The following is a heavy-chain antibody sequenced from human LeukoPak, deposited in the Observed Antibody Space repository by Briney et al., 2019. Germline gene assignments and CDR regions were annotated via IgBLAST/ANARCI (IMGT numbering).Heavy chain of an antibody. Sequence: SETLSLTCAVSGGSISSSNWWSWVRQPPGKGLEWIGEIYHSGSTNYNPSLESRVTISVDKSKNQFSLKLSSVTAADTAVYYCARRAAYCSSTSCYFDYWGQGTLVTVSS. D-gene: IGHD2-2*01. V-gene: IGHV4-4*02. CDR2: IYHSGST. CDR1: GGSISSSNW. CDR3: ARRAAYCSSTSCYFDY. J-gene: IGHJ4*02.